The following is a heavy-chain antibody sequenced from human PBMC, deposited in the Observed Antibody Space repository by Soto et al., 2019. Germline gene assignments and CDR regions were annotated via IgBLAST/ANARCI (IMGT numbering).Heavy chain of an antibody. CDR3: ARVLYYGSGSYSPYGMDV. V-gene: IGHV1-69*01. D-gene: IGHD3-10*01. Sequence: QVQLVQSGAEVKKPGSSVTVSCKTSGVSFNNNGIGWVRQAPGHGIEWMGGVSPPFRTSNYARKFQGRISITADASTGTVNMELSSLTSEDTAQYYCARVLYYGSGSYSPYGMDVWGQGTTVTVSS. CDR2: VSPPFRTS. CDR1: GVSFNNNG. J-gene: IGHJ6*02.